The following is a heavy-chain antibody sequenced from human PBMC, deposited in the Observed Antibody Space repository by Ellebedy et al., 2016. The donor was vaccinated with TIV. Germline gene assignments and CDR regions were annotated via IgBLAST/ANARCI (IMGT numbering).Heavy chain of an antibody. D-gene: IGHD2-2*01. J-gene: IGHJ4*02. CDR3: TREGGRQHCDY. CDR2: INPNTGDT. V-gene: IGHV1-2*04. Sequence: AASVKVPCKASGYTFTGHYMHWVRPAPGQGLEWTGWINPNTGDTKYAQKFQGWVTMTRDTSISTAFMELGRLTSDDTAVYYCTREGGRQHCDYWGQGTLVTVSS. CDR1: GYTFTGHY.